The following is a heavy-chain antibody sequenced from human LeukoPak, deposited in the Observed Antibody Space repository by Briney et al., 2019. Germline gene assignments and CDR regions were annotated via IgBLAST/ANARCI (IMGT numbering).Heavy chain of an antibody. V-gene: IGHV4-39*01. Sequence: SETLSLTCTVSGGSISSTSYYWGWIRQPPGKGLEWIGTIYYSGSTYYNPSLKSRVTISVDTSKNQFSLKLSSVTAADTAVYYCARPPGDSSGPQAFDIWGQGTMVTVSS. D-gene: IGHD6-25*01. CDR3: ARPPGDSSGPQAFDI. J-gene: IGHJ3*02. CDR2: IYYSGST. CDR1: GGSISSTSYY.